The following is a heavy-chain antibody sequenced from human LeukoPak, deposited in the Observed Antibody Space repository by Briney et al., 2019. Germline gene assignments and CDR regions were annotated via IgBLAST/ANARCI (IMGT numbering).Heavy chain of an antibody. CDR1: GGSISSGNYY. J-gene: IGHJ5*02. D-gene: IGHD2-15*01. Sequence: SQTLSLTCTVSGGSISSGNYYWSWIRQPAGKGLEWIGRIYTSGRTNYNPSLKSRLTISVDTSKNQFSLKLSSVTAADTAVYYCARAHTQVRQYNWFDPWGQGTLVTVSS. CDR2: IYTSGRT. CDR3: ARAHTQVRQYNWFDP. V-gene: IGHV4-61*02.